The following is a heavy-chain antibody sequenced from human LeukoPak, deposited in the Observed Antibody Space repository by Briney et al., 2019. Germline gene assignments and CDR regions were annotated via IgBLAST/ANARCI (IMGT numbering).Heavy chain of an antibody. D-gene: IGHD3-9*01. CDR2: ISYSGST. V-gene: IGHV4-39*01. Sequence: GSLRLSCAASGFTFSDYWMSWVRQPPGKGLEWIGSISYSGSTYYNPSLKSRVTISVDTSNNNFSLRLSSVTAADTAVYYCARQRYYDPLTGYYDVWYFDYWGQGTLVTVSS. J-gene: IGHJ4*02. CDR3: ARQRYYDPLTGYYDVWYFDY. CDR1: GFTFSDYW.